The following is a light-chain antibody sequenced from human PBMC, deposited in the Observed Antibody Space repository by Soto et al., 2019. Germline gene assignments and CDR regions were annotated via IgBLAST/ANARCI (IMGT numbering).Light chain of an antibody. CDR3: CSYVGRYVL. Sequence: QSALTKPRSVSGSPGQSVTISCTGTSSDVVIYKYVSWYQHHPGKATKPMTYDVSKRPSGVPERFSGSKSVNTASLTIAGLQAEDEADYYCCSYVGRYVLFCGGTKMTVL. V-gene: IGLV2-11*01. CDR2: DVS. CDR1: SSDVVIYKY. J-gene: IGLJ2*01.